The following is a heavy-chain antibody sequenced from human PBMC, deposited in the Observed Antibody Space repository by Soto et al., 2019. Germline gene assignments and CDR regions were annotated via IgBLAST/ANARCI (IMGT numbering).Heavy chain of an antibody. CDR1: GVSISSGDYY. Sequence: PSETLSLTCTVSGVSISSGDYYWSWIRQPPGKGLEWIGYIYYSENTYSNPSLKSRVAISGDTSKNQFSLKLSSVTAADTAVYFCAITCYSAVAGYFDFWGQRTLVTGSS. CDR3: AITCYSAVAGYFDF. J-gene: IGHJ5*01. CDR2: IYYSENT. V-gene: IGHV4-30-4*01. D-gene: IGHD6-19*01.